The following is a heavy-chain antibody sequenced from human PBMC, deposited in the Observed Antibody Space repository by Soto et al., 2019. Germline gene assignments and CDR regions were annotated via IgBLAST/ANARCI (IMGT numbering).Heavy chain of an antibody. CDR3: ARGDYFDRRSDS. D-gene: IGHD3-22*01. J-gene: IGHJ4*02. CDR2: IKADGSEK. CDR1: GFTFSTCW. Sequence: EVQLVESGGGLVQPGGSLRLSCAASGFTFSTCWMNWVRQAPGKGLEWVADIKADGSEKYYVDSVKGRFTISRDNAKNSLYLQMNSLRADDTSVYYCARGDYFDRRSDSWGQGTLVTVSS. V-gene: IGHV3-7*03.